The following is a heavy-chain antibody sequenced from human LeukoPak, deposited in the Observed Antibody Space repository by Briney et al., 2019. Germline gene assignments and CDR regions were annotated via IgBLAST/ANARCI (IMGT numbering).Heavy chain of an antibody. Sequence: QTGGSLRLSCAAPGFSFSSYALSWVRQAPGKGLEWVSAISSGGDRTYYADSVTGRFTISRDNSKNMLFLQMSSLRAEDAAMYYCTREAIATGYAYDWGQGTLVTVFS. CDR3: TREAIATGYAYD. J-gene: IGHJ4*02. CDR1: GFSFSSYA. D-gene: IGHD3-16*01. V-gene: IGHV3-23*01. CDR2: ISSGGDRT.